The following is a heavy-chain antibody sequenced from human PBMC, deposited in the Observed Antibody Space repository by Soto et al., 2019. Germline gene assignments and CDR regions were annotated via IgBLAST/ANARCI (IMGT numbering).Heavy chain of an antibody. Sequence: SVKVSCKASGGTFSSYAISWVRQAPGQGLEWMGGIIPIFGTANYAQKLQGRVTITADESTSTAYMELSSLRSEDTAVYYCACLSEYDSSGPDYDAFDIWGQGTMVTVSS. V-gene: IGHV1-69*13. CDR3: ACLSEYDSSGPDYDAFDI. CDR2: IIPIFGTA. CDR1: GGTFSSYA. J-gene: IGHJ3*02. D-gene: IGHD3-22*01.